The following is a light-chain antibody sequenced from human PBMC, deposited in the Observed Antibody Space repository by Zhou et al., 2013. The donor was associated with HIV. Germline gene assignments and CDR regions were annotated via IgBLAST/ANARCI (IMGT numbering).Light chain of an antibody. CDR1: QSVNNNY. CDR3: QQYGGSPPGIT. Sequence: IMLTQSPATLSLSPGERATLSCRAGQSVNNNYLAWYQQKPGQAPRLLIHDVSFRAAGIPDRFSGSGSGTDFTLTISRLEPEDFAVYYCQQYGGSPPGITFGQGTRLEIK. J-gene: IGKJ5*01. V-gene: IGKV3-20*01. CDR2: DVS.